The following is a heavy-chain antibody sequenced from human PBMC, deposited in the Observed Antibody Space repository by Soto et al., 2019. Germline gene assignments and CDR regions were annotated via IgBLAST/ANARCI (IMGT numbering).Heavy chain of an antibody. CDR1: GGTFSSYA. J-gene: IGHJ6*02. D-gene: IGHD3-3*01. Sequence: EASVKVSCKASGGTFSSYAISWVRQAPGQGLEWMGGITPIFGTANYAQKFQGRVTITADESTSTAYMELSSLRSEDTAVYYCASLWSGSRMDVWGQGTTVTVSS. V-gene: IGHV1-69*13. CDR3: ASLWSGSRMDV. CDR2: ITPIFGTA.